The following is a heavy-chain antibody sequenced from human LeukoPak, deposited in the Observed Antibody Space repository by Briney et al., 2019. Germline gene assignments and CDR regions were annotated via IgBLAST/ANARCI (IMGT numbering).Heavy chain of an antibody. CDR3: ARGDCGGDCYPFDY. Sequence: ASVKVSCKVSGYTLTELSMHWVRQAPGQGLEWMGWINPNSGGTNYAQKFQGWVTMTRDTSISTAYMELSRLRSDDTAVYYCARGDCGGDCYPFDYWGQGTLVTVSS. J-gene: IGHJ4*02. CDR1: GYTLTELS. D-gene: IGHD2-21*02. CDR2: INPNSGGT. V-gene: IGHV1-2*04.